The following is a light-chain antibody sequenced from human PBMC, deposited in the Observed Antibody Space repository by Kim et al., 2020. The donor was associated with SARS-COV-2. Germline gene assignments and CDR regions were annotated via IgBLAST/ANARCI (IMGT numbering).Light chain of an antibody. CDR3: LQDYNYPLT. V-gene: IGKV1-6*01. CDR2: GAS. J-gene: IGKJ5*01. Sequence: AIQMTQSPSSLSASVGDRVTITCRASQGIGNELGWYQQKPGKAPKLLIYGASSLQSGVPSRFSGSGFGTDFTLTISSLQPEDFATYYCLQDYNYPLTFGQGTRLGIK. CDR1: QGIGNE.